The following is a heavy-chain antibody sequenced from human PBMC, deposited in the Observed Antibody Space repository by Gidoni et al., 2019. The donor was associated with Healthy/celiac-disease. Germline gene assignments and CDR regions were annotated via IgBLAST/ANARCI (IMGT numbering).Heavy chain of an antibody. CDR3: ARQYCSGGSCYNAFDI. Sequence: QLQLQASGPGLVKPSETLSLTCTVSGGSISSSSYYWGWIRQPPGKGLEWIGSIYYSGSTYYNPSLKSRVTISVDTSKNQFSLKLSSVTAADTSVYYCARQYCSGGSCYNAFDIWGQGTMVTVSS. CDR1: GGSISSSSYY. D-gene: IGHD2-15*01. J-gene: IGHJ3*02. CDR2: IYYSGST. V-gene: IGHV4-39*01.